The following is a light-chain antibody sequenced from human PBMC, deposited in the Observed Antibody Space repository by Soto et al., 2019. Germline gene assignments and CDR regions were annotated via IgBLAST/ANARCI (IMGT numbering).Light chain of an antibody. CDR1: RSISST. Sequence: ERVMTQSPATLSVSPGERATLSCRASRSISSTLAWYQQKPGQAPRLLIYGASTRATGVPARFSGSGSGTEFTLTISSLQSEDFAVYYCQQYDNWPYTFGQGTKLEIK. V-gene: IGKV3-15*01. CDR2: GAS. J-gene: IGKJ2*01. CDR3: QQYDNWPYT.